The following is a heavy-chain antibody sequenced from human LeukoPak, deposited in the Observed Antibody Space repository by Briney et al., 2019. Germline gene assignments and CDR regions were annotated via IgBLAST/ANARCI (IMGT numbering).Heavy chain of an antibody. D-gene: IGHD2-2*01. Sequence: NPSETLSLTCTVSGGSISSSSYYWGWIRQPPGKGLEWIGSIYYSGTTYYNGSLKSRFTMSVDTSKNQFSLKLSSVTAADTAVYYCARQYCSSPSCRYYYYYMDVWGKGTTVTVSS. CDR2: IYYSGTT. CDR1: GGSISSSSYY. CDR3: ARQYCSSPSCRYYYYYMDV. V-gene: IGHV4-39*01. J-gene: IGHJ6*03.